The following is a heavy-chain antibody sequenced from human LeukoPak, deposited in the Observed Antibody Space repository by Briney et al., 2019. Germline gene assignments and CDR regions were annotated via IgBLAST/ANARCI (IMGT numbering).Heavy chain of an antibody. D-gene: IGHD6-13*01. CDR1: GFTFSSYA. Sequence: PGGSLRLSCAASGFTFSSYAIHWVRQAPGKGLEWVAVISYGGNNKYYADSLKGRFTISRDNSKNTLYLQMNSLRAEDTAVYYCARERIAATGTGWFDPWGQGTLVTVSS. J-gene: IGHJ5*02. V-gene: IGHV3-30*04. CDR2: ISYGGNNK. CDR3: ARERIAATGTGWFDP.